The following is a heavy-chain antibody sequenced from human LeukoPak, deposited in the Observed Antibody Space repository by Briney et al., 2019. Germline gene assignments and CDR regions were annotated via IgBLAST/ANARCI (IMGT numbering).Heavy chain of an antibody. V-gene: IGHV3-11*01. J-gene: IGHJ4*02. CDR2: ISSSGSTI. CDR1: GFTFSDYY. CDR3: AKSPPGIAAAGIVNY. D-gene: IGHD6-13*01. Sequence: GGSLRLSCAASGFTFSDYYMSWIRQAPGKGLEWVSYISSSGSTIYYADSVKGRFTIPRDNSKNTLYLQMNSLRAEDTAVYYCAKSPPGIAAAGIVNYWGQGTLVTVSS.